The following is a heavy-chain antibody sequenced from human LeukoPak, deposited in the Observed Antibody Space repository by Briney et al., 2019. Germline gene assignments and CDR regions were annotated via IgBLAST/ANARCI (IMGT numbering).Heavy chain of an antibody. CDR2: ISSSSSTI. Sequence: PGGSLRLSCAASGFTFSSYSMNWVRQAPGKGLEWGSYISSSSSTIYYADSVKGRFTISRDNAKNSLYLQMNSLRAEDTAVYYCARASGSGWDFDYWGQGTLVTVSS. J-gene: IGHJ4*02. D-gene: IGHD6-19*01. CDR3: ARASGSGWDFDY. V-gene: IGHV3-48*01. CDR1: GFTFSSYS.